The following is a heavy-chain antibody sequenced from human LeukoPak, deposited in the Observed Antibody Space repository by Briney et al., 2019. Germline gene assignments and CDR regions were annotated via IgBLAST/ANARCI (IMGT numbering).Heavy chain of an antibody. CDR2: IRRKAHGGTT. D-gene: IGHD3-22*01. J-gene: IGHJ4*02. V-gene: IGHV3-49*04. CDR3: TRVTYYYDNSGYFHFDS. CDR1: GFTFGDYA. Sequence: GSLRLSCTTSGFTFGDYAMSWVRQAPGKGLEWVSFIRRKAHGGTTEYAASVKGRFSSSRGDSKSIAYLQMNSLKTEDTAVYFCTRVTYYYDNSGYFHFDSWGQGSLVTVSS.